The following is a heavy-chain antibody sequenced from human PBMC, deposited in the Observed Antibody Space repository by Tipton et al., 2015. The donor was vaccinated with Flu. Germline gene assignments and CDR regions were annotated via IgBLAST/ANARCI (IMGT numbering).Heavy chain of an antibody. CDR2: ISSSGSTI. Sequence: SLRLSCAASGFTFSSYEMNWVRQAPGKGLEWASYISSSGSTIYYADSVKGRFTISRDNAKNSLYLQMNSLRAEDTAVYYCARVSDGSSSPIDYWGQGTLVTVSS. CDR1: GFTFSSYE. J-gene: IGHJ4*02. CDR3: ARVSDGSSSPIDY. V-gene: IGHV3-48*03. D-gene: IGHD6-6*01.